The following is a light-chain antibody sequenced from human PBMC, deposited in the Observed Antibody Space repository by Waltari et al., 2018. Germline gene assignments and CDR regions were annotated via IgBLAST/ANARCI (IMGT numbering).Light chain of an antibody. CDR2: DKN. Sequence: SSELTQDPAVSVAMGPTVRITCQGDSLRSYYASWYQQRPGQAPILGMYDKNNRPSGVPDRFSGSSSHNTASLTITGAQAEDEASYYCHSRDASGVGGSFGGGTKLTVL. CDR3: HSRDASGVGGS. J-gene: IGLJ2*01. CDR1: SLRSYY. V-gene: IGLV3-19*01.